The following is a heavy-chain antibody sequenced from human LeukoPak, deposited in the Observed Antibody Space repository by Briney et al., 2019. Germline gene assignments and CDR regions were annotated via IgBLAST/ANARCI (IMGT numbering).Heavy chain of an antibody. CDR2: IYHSGST. V-gene: IGHV4-38-2*02. CDR3: ARQLAYYDSSGLDY. J-gene: IGHJ4*02. CDR1: GYSISSGYY. D-gene: IGHD3-22*01. Sequence: SETLSLTCTVSGYSISSGYYWGWIRQPPGKGLEWIGSIYHSGSTYYNPSLKSRVTISVDTSKNQFSLKLSSVTAADTAVYYCARQLAYYDSSGLDYWGQGTLVTVSS.